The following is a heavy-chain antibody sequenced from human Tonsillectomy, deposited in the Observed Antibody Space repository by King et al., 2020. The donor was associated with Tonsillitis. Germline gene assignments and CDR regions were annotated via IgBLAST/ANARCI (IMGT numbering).Heavy chain of an antibody. D-gene: IGHD3-22*01. V-gene: IGHV1-69*01. CDR1: GGTFSSYA. J-gene: IGHJ3*01. CDR2: IIPIFGTA. Sequence: QLVQSGAEVKKPGSSVKVSCKASGGTFSSYALSWVRQTPGQGLEWMGGIIPIFGTANYAQKFQGRVTITADESTSTAYMELSSLTSEDTAVYYCARDYRDYYDSSGCQGAFDFWGQGTMVTVSS. CDR3: ARDYRDYYDSSGCQGAFDF.